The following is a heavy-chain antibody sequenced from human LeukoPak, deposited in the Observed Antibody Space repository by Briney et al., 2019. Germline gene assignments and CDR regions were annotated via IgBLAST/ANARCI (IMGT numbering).Heavy chain of an antibody. CDR3: TRDGGNSGNTAFDI. D-gene: IGHD3-16*01. V-gene: IGHV3-72*01. CDR2: SRNRANSHTT. CDR1: GFSLSDQF. J-gene: IGHJ3*02. Sequence: PGGSLRLSCAASGFSLSDQFMDWVRQAPGKGLEWIGRSRNRANSHTTEYAASVKGRFTISRDDSGNLMYLQMNSLKIEETAVYFWTRDGGNSGNTAFDIWGQGTEVTVSS.